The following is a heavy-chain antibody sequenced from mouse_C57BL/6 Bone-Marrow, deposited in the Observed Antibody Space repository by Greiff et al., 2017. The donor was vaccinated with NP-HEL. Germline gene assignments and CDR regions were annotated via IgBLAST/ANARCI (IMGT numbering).Heavy chain of an antibody. D-gene: IGHD4-1*01. Sequence: QVQLQQPGAELVKPGASVKMSCKASGYTFTSYWITWVKQRPGQGLEWIGDIYPGRGSTNYNEKFKSKATLSVDTSSSAAYMQLSSLKSEDSAVYYCARRKLGRAMDYWGQGTSVTVSS. CDR3: ARRKLGRAMDY. CDR1: GYTFTSYW. J-gene: IGHJ4*01. V-gene: IGHV1-55*01. CDR2: IYPGRGST.